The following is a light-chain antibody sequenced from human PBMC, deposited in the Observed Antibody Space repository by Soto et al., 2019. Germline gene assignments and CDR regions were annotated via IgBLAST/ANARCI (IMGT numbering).Light chain of an antibody. Sequence: DIQMTQSPSTLSASVGDRVTITCRASQSISSWLAWYQQKPGKAPKLLIYKASSLDSGVPSRFSGSRSGTEFTITISSLHPDDFATYYCQQYNSFQTFGQGTKVEIK. J-gene: IGKJ1*01. V-gene: IGKV1-5*03. CDR1: QSISSW. CDR2: KAS. CDR3: QQYNSFQT.